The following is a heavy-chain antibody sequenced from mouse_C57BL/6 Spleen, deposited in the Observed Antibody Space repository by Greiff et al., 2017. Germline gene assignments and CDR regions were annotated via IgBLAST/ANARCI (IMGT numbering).Heavy chain of an antibody. CDR2: INPGSGGT. CDR3: ARWRDAMDY. CDR1: GYAFTNYL. Sequence: QVQLKESGAELVRPGTSVKVSCKASGYAFTNYLIEWVKQRPGQGLEWIGVINPGSGGTNYNEKFKGKATLTADKSSSTAYMQLSSLTSEDSAVYFCARWRDAMDYWGQGTSVTVSS. V-gene: IGHV1-54*01. J-gene: IGHJ4*01.